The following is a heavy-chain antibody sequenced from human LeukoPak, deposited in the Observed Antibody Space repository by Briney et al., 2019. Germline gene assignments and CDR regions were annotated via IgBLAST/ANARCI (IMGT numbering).Heavy chain of an antibody. CDR1: GGSISSSTW. D-gene: IGHD3-22*01. Sequence: SETLSLTCAVSGGSISSSTWWTWVRLPPGKGLEWIGEVFHSGSTNFNPSLKSRVFISVDTSKNQFSLKLSSVTAADTAVYYCARIGADSSGYYLGYWGQGTLVTVSS. CDR2: VFHSGST. CDR3: ARIGADSSGYYLGY. J-gene: IGHJ4*02. V-gene: IGHV4-4*02.